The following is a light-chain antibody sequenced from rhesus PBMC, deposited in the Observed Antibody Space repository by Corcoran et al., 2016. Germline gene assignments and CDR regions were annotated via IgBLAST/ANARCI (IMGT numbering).Light chain of an antibody. CDR2: KVS. V-gene: IGKV1-21*01. J-gene: IGKJ1*01. Sequence: DIQMTQSPSSLSVSVGDRVTIACRASQGIATWLTWYQQKPGKAPKPLINKVSSLQSGGPSRFSGSGSGKDFTLTISILQPEDFATYFCQQYYIAPWTFGQGTKLEIK. CDR1: QGIATW. CDR3: QQYYIAPWT.